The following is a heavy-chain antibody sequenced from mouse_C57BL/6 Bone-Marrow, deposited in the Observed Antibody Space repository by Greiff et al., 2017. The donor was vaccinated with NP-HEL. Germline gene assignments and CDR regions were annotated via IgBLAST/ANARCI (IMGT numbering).Heavy chain of an antibody. CDR1: GFTFSSYG. CDR3: ARQGWLLSSDY. Sequence: EVNVVESGGDLVKPGGSLKLSCAASGFTFSSYGMSWVRQTPDKRLEWVATISSGGSYTYYPDSVKGRFTISRDNAKNTLYLQMSSLKSEDTAMYYCARQGWLLSSDYWGQGTTLTVSS. CDR2: ISSGGSYT. D-gene: IGHD2-3*01. V-gene: IGHV5-6*01. J-gene: IGHJ2*01.